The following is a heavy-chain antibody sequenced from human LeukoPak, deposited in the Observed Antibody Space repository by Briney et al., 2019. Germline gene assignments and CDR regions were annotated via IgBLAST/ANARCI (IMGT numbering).Heavy chain of an antibody. CDR3: ALMGGYPNTFDI. J-gene: IGHJ3*02. Sequence: PGGSLRLSCAASGFTFSTYWMHWVRQAPGKGLVWVSRINSDGSSTAYADSVKGRFTISRDNAKNTLYLQMNSLRAEDTAVYYCALMGGYPNTFDIWGQGTMVTVSS. V-gene: IGHV3-74*01. CDR2: INSDGSST. D-gene: IGHD1-26*01. CDR1: GFTFSTYW.